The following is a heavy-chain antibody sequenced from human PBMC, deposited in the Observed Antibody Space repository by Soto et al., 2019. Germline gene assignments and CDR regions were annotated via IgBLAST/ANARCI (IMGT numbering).Heavy chain of an antibody. V-gene: IGHV4-34*01. Sequence: SETLSLTCAVYGGSFSGYYWSWIRQPPGKGLEWIGEINHSGSTNYNPSLKSRVTISVDTSKNQFSLKLSSVTAADTAVYYCARDPLAYDILTGYSFGWFDPWGQGTLVTVSS. CDR1: GGSFSGYY. J-gene: IGHJ5*02. D-gene: IGHD3-9*01. CDR2: INHSGST. CDR3: ARDPLAYDILTGYSFGWFDP.